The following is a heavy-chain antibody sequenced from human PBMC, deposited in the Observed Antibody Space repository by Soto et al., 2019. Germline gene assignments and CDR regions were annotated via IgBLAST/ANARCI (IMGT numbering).Heavy chain of an antibody. D-gene: IGHD6-19*01. J-gene: IGHJ4*02. CDR2: IYYSGST. Sequence: SETLSLTCTVSGGSISSYYWSWIRQPPGKGLEWIGYIYYSGSTNYNPSLKSRVTLSVDMSKNQFSLKLTSVTAADTAVDYCARGKGLQFDYWGQGTLVTVSS. CDR3: ARGKGLQFDY. V-gene: IGHV4-59*01. CDR1: GGSISSYY.